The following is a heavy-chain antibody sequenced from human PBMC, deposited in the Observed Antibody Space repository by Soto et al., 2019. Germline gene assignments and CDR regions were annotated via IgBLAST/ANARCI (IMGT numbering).Heavy chain of an antibody. CDR2: IYYSGRT. CDR1: GASVSSASYY. J-gene: IGHJ4*02. D-gene: IGHD6-13*01. Sequence: SETLSLTCTVSGASVSSASYYWSWIRQPPGKGLEWIGYIYYSGRTDYNPSLKSRVTISEDTSKSQFSLKVNSMTAADTAVYYCARYRREAVAGYTLDNWGQGILVTVSS. V-gene: IGHV4-61*01. CDR3: ARYRREAVAGYTLDN.